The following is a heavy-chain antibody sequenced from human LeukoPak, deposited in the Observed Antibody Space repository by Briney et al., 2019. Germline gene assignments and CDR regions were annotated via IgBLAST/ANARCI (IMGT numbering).Heavy chain of an antibody. J-gene: IGHJ6*01. CDR2: INPNSGGT. CDR3: ASRSYDSSGYSYYYYYYGVVV. Sequence: GASVKVSCKASGYTFTGYYMHWVRQAPAQGLEWVGLINPNSGGTNYAQKFQGRVTMTRDTSISTAYMELSRLRSDDAAVDYCASRSYDSSGYSYYYYYYGVVVWVGGGTVTVCS. D-gene: IGHD3-22*01. CDR1: GYTFTGYY. V-gene: IGHV1-2*02.